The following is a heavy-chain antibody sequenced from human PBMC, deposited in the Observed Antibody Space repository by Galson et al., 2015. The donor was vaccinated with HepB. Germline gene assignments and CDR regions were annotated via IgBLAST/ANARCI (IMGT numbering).Heavy chain of an antibody. D-gene: IGHD3-10*01. J-gene: IGHJ6*02. CDR1: GGTFSSYA. CDR2: IIPIFGTA. Sequence: SVKVSCKASGGTFSSYAISWVRQAPGQGLEWMGGIIPIFGTANYAQKFQGRVTITADESASTAYMELSSLRSEDTAVYYCARDRRTYYYGSGSYNPLYYYYYGMDVWGQGTTVTVSS. CDR3: ARDRRTYYYGSGSYNPLYYYYYGMDV. V-gene: IGHV1-69*13.